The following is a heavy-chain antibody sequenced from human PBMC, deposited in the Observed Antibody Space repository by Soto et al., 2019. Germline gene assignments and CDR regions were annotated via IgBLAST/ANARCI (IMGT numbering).Heavy chain of an antibody. D-gene: IGHD3-22*01. V-gene: IGHV3-23*01. CDR2: ISGSGGST. CDR3: AKGRSSGYYPRDYYGMDV. Sequence: GGSLRLSCAASGFTFSSYAMSWVRQAPGKGLEWVSAISGSGGSTYYADSVKGRFTISRDNSKNTLYLQMNSLRAEDTAVYYCAKGRSSGYYPRDYYGMDVWGQGTTVTVSS. J-gene: IGHJ6*02. CDR1: GFTFSSYA.